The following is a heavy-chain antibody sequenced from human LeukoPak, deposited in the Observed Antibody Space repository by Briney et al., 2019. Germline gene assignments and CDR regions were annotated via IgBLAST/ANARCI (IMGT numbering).Heavy chain of an antibody. CDR3: ARERGYSGYDFPLRGPLDY. J-gene: IGHJ4*02. CDR1: GGTFSSYA. V-gene: IGHV1-69*04. CDR2: SIPILGIA. Sequence: PGASVKVSCKASGGTFSSYAISWVRQAPGQGLEWMGRSIPILGIANYAQKFQGRVTITADKSTSTAYMELSSLRSEDTAVYYCARERGYSGYDFPLRGPLDYWGQGTLVTVSS. D-gene: IGHD5-12*01.